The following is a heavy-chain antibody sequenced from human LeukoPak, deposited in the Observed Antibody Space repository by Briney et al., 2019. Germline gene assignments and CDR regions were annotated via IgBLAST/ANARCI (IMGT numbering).Heavy chain of an antibody. CDR3: ARGRGYSYGA. D-gene: IGHD5-18*01. J-gene: IGHJ5*02. Sequence: SETLSLTCTVSGGSISSYYWSWIRQPPGKGLEWIGSINYSGSTYYNPSLKSRVTISADTSKNQLSLKLSFVTAADTAVYYCARGRGYSYGAWGQGTLVTVSS. V-gene: IGHV4-39*07. CDR1: GGSISSYY. CDR2: INYSGST.